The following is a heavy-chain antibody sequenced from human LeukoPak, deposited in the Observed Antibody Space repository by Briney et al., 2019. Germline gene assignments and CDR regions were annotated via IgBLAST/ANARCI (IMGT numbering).Heavy chain of an antibody. CDR2: TYYSGST. Sequence: PSETLSLTCTVSGGSISSYYWSWIRQPPGKGLEWIGYTYYSGSTNYNPSLKSRVTISVDTSKNQFSLKLSSVTAADTAVYYCARLPVAAADDGLYFDYWGQGTLVTVSS. CDR3: ARLPVAAADDGLYFDY. CDR1: GGSISSYY. D-gene: IGHD6-13*01. J-gene: IGHJ4*02. V-gene: IGHV4-59*08.